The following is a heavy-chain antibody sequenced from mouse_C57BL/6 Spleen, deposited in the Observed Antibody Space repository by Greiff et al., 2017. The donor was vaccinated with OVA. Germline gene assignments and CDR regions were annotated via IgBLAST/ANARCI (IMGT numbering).Heavy chain of an antibody. Sequence: QVQLQQPGTELVKPGASVKLSCKASGYTFTSYWMHWVKQRPGQGLEWIGNINPSNGGTNNNEKFKSKATLTVDKYSSTAYMQLSSLTSEVSAVFFGAGLYGNRYWYFDVWGTGTTVTVSS. V-gene: IGHV1-53*01. CDR3: AGLYGNRYWYFDV. D-gene: IGHD2-1*01. J-gene: IGHJ1*03. CDR1: GYTFTSYW. CDR2: INPSNGGT.